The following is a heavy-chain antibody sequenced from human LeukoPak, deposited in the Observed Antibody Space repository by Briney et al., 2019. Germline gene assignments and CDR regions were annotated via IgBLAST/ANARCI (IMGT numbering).Heavy chain of an antibody. D-gene: IGHD2-2*01. CDR2: ISGSGGST. V-gene: IGHV3-23*01. Sequence: GGSLRLSCAASGFTFSSYSMNWVRQAPGKGLEWVSAISGSGGSTYYADSVKGRFTISRDNSKNTLYLQMNSLRAEDTAVYYCAKGCSSTSCYGHWNYWGQGTLVTVSS. CDR1: GFTFSSYS. J-gene: IGHJ4*02. CDR3: AKGCSSTSCYGHWNY.